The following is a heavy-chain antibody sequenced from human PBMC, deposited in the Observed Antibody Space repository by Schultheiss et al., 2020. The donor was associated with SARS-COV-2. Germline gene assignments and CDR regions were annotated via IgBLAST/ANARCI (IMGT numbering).Heavy chain of an antibody. Sequence: GGSLRLSCAASGFTFSSNYMSWVRQAPGKGLEWVSYISSSGTVIYYIDSVKGRFNISRDNAKNSLYLQMNSLRAEDTAVYYCASGSRYYYYAFDIWGQGTMVTVSS. CDR3: ASGSRYYYYAFDI. J-gene: IGHJ3*02. D-gene: IGHD3-22*01. V-gene: IGHV3-11*01. CDR2: ISSSGTVI. CDR1: GFTFSSNY.